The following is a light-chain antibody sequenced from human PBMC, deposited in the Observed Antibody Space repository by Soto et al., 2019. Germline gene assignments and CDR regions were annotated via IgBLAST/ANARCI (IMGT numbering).Light chain of an antibody. V-gene: IGLV2-18*02. CDR2: DVS. CDR3: NSYTTSNTYV. CDR1: SSDVGGFNR. Sequence: QSVLTQPPSVSGSPGQSVAISCTGTSSDVGGFNRVSWYRQAPGTAPKLIIYDVSDRPSGVPDRFSGSKSGNTASLTIPGLQAEDGADYYCNSYTTSNTYVFGTGTKVTVL. J-gene: IGLJ1*01.